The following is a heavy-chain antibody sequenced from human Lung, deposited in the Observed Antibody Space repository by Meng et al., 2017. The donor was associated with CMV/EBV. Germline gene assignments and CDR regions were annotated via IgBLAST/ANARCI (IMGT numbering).Heavy chain of an antibody. CDR2: FVNYVDT. D-gene: IGHD2-15*01. Sequence: QVHLLQSEPEVKKPGASVGVSCKASGYTFGSYGICWVRQAPGQGLEWMGWFVNYVDTYPAPKFQGRVTMTTDTHTNTAFMELRSLTSDDTAVYYCASGTPGRSYCDYWGQGTLVTVSS. CDR1: GYTFGSYG. V-gene: IGHV1-18*01. CDR3: ASGTPGRSYCDY. J-gene: IGHJ4*02.